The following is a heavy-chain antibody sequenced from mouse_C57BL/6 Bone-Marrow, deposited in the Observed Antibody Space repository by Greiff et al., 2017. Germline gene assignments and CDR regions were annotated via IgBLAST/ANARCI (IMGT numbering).Heavy chain of an antibody. CDR1: GYSITSGYY. Sequence: EVKLQESGPGLVKPSQSLSLTCSVTGYSITSGYYWNWIRQFPGNKLEWMGYISYDGSNNYNPSLKNRISITRDTSKNQFFLKLNSVTTEDTATYYCARVGTTAYWGQGTLVTVSA. CDR3: ARVGTTAY. J-gene: IGHJ3*01. CDR2: ISYDGSN. D-gene: IGHD2-3*01. V-gene: IGHV3-6*01.